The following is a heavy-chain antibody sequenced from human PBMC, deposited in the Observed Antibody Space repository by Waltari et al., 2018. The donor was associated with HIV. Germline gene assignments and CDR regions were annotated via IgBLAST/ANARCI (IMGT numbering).Heavy chain of an antibody. CDR2: FDPEDDET. Sequence: QVQLVQSGAEVKKPGALVKVSCKVSGHTLSDLSMHWVRQVPGKGLEWMGNFDPEDDETIYAQKFQGRVTMTEDTSSDTAYMELSSLTSGDTAVYYCATDFSGMVRAYSYYSLDVWGQGTTVTVSS. CDR1: GHTLSDLS. CDR3: ATDFSGMVRAYSYYSLDV. J-gene: IGHJ6*02. D-gene: IGHD3-10*01. V-gene: IGHV1-24*01.